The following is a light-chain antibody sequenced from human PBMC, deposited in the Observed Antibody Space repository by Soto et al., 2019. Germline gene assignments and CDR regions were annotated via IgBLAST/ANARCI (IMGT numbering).Light chain of an antibody. CDR2: GAS. CDR1: QSVRSSY. Sequence: EIVLTQSPGTLSLSPGETATLSCRASQSVRSSYLAWYQQKPGQAPRLLIYGASNRATGIPDKFRGSGSGADLTLTISRLEPEDFAVYYCQQYGSSPPVYTFGQGTKLEI. CDR3: QQYGSSPPVYT. J-gene: IGKJ2*01. V-gene: IGKV3-20*01.